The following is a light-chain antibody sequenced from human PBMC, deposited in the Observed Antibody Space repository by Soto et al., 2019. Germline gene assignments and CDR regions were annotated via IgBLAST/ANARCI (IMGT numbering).Light chain of an antibody. J-gene: IGKJ4*01. CDR3: QQYNNWHLT. V-gene: IGKV3-15*01. Sequence: EIVMTQSPATLSVSPGERATLSCRASQSVSSNLAWYQQKPGQAPRLLIYGASTRATGIPARFSGSGSGTEFTLTISSLQSEDFAVYFCQQYNNWHLTFGVGTKVEIK. CDR2: GAS. CDR1: QSVSSN.